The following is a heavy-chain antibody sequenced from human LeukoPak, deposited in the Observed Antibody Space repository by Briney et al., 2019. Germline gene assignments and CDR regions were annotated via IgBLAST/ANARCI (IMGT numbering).Heavy chain of an antibody. J-gene: IGHJ4*02. CDR3: AKGEYNWNRFDY. D-gene: IGHD1-20*01. Sequence: GGPLRLSCAASGFTFSSYAMSWVRQAPGKGLEWFSAISGSGGSTYYADSVKGRFTISRDNSKNTLYLQMNSLRAEDTAVYYCAKGEYNWNRFDYWGQGTLVTVSS. CDR1: GFTFSSYA. CDR2: ISGSGGST. V-gene: IGHV3-23*01.